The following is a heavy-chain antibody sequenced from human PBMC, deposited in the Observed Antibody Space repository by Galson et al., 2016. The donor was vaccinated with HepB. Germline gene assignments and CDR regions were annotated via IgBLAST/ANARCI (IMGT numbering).Heavy chain of an antibody. CDR2: TNPKVGGT. J-gene: IGHJ3*02. Sequence: SVKVSCKASGYTFTGYYIHWVRQAPGQGPEWMGMTNPKVGGTDYAQKFQGRVTMTRDTSSSTVYMELSSLTSDDTAVFYCARSGPCVIGGSCSDAFDIWGQGTMVTVSS. CDR1: GYTFTGYY. CDR3: ARSGPCVIGGSCSDAFDI. V-gene: IGHV1-46*01. D-gene: IGHD2-15*01.